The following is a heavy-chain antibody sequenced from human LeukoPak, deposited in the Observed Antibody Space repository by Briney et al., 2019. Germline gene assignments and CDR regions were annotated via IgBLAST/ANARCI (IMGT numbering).Heavy chain of an antibody. J-gene: IGHJ4*02. D-gene: IGHD5-12*01. CDR2: ISSSSSYI. CDR1: GFTFSSYS. V-gene: IGHV3-21*01. CDR3: ARDPYEIVATLYYFDY. Sequence: PGGSLRLSCAASGFTFSSYSMNWVRQAPGKGLEWVSSISSSSSYIYYADSVKGRFTISRDNAKNSLYLQMNSLRAEDTAVYYCARDPYEIVATLYYFDYWGQGTLVTVSS.